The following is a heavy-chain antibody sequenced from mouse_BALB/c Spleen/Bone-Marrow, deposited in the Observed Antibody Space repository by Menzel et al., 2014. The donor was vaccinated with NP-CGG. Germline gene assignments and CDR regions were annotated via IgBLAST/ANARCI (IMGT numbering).Heavy chain of an antibody. J-gene: IGHJ3*01. CDR2: IDPENGDT. V-gene: IGHV14-4*02. D-gene: IGHD2-12*01. Sequence: VQLQQSGEELVRSGASVKLSCTASGFNIKDYYMHWVKQRPEQGLEWIGWIDPENGDTEYAPKFQGKATMTADTSSNTVHLRLSRPTSEDTAVYSCTLYSFTPPWFAYWGQGTLVTVSA. CDR3: TLYSFTPPWFAY. CDR1: GFNIKDYY.